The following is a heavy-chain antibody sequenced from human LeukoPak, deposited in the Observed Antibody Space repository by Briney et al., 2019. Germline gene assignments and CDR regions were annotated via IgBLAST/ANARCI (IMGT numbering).Heavy chain of an antibody. V-gene: IGHV1-46*01. CDR2: INPSGGST. CDR3: ARVRAYYYGSGRYGMDV. D-gene: IGHD3-10*01. CDR1: GYTFTTYG. Sequence: ASVKVSCKASGYTFTTYGISWVRQAPGQGLEWMGIINPSGGSTSYAQKFQGRVTMTRDTSTSTVYMELSSLRSEDTAVYYCARVRAYYYGSGRYGMDVWGKGTTVTVSS. J-gene: IGHJ6*04.